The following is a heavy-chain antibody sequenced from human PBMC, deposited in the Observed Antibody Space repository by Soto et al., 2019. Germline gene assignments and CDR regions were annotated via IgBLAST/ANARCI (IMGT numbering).Heavy chain of an antibody. CDR2: IYYSGST. CDR3: ARSEGYDSSGYYYA. J-gene: IGHJ5*02. D-gene: IGHD3-22*01. V-gene: IGHV4-39*01. CDR1: GGSISSSSYY. Sequence: QLQLQESGPGLVKPSETLSLTCTVSGGSISSSSYYWGWIRQPPGKGLEWIGSIYYSGSTYYNPSLKSRVTIPVDTSKNQFSLKLSSVTAADTAVYYCARSEGYDSSGYYYAWGQGTLVTVSS.